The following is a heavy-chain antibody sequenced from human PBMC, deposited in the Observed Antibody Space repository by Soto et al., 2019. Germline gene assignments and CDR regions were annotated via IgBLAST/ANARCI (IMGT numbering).Heavy chain of an antibody. J-gene: IGHJ3*02. CDR2: ISSSSSYI. D-gene: IGHD6-19*01. CDR1: GFTFSSYS. Sequence: GGSLRLSCAASGFTFSSYSMNWVRQAPGKGLEWVSSISSSSSYIYYADSVKGRFTISRDNAKNSLYLQMNSLRAEDTAVYYCARDSGPYSSGWSYKGLDAFDIWGQGAMVTVSS. CDR3: ARDSGPYSSGWSYKGLDAFDI. V-gene: IGHV3-21*01.